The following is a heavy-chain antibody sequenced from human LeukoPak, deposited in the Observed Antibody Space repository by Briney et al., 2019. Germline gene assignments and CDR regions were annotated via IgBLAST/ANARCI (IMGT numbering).Heavy chain of an antibody. CDR2: LKQDGSEK. V-gene: IGHV3-7*01. J-gene: IGHJ6*02. Sequence: GGSLRLSCAASGFTFTNYWMNWVRQAPGKGLEWVANLKQDGSEKNYVDSVKGRFTISRDNAKNSLYLQMNSLRVEDTAVYYCASVTMVRGVIESPPYYYGMDVWGQGTTVTVSS. D-gene: IGHD3-10*01. CDR3: ASVTMVRGVIESPPYYYGMDV. CDR1: GFTFTNYW.